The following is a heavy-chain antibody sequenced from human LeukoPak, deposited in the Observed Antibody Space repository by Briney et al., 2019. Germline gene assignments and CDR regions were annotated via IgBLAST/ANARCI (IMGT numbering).Heavy chain of an antibody. CDR1: GFTFSSYA. CDR2: ISYDGSNK. CDR3: ARDSSPFYFLMDYYFDY. Sequence: PGGSLRLSCAASGFTFSSYAMRWVRQAPGKGLEWVAVISYDGSNKYYADSVKGRFTISRDNSKNTLYLQMNSLRAEDTAVYYCARDSSPFYFLMDYYFDYWGQGTLVTVSS. V-gene: IGHV3-30-3*01. J-gene: IGHJ4*02. D-gene: IGHD3-3*01.